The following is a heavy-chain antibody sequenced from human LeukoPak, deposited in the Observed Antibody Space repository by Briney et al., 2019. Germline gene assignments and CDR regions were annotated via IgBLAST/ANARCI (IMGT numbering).Heavy chain of an antibody. D-gene: IGHD3-3*01. V-gene: IGHV4-34*01. Sequence: SETLSLTCAVYGGSFSGYYWSWIRQPPGKGLEWIGEINHSGSTNYNPSLKSRVTISVDTSKNQFSLKLSSVTAADTAVYYCARVRYDDFWSGYNDLFDYWGQGTLVTVSS. CDR3: ARVRYDDFWSGYNDLFDY. CDR1: GGSFSGYY. CDR2: INHSGST. J-gene: IGHJ4*02.